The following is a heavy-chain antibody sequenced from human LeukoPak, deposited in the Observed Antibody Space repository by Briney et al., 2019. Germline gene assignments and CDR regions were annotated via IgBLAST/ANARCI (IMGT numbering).Heavy chain of an antibody. Sequence: SETLSLTCTVSGGSISSYYGSWIRQPAGKGLEWIGRIYTRGSTNYNPSLKSRVTMSVDTSKNQFSLKLTSVPAADTAVYYCARVRGYNYGSGSYFNRDAFDTGGKGTMVTVP. CDR1: GGSISSYY. J-gene: IGHJ3*02. CDR2: IYTRGST. V-gene: IGHV4-4*07. CDR3: ARVRGYNYGSGSYFNRDAFDT. D-gene: IGHD3-10*01.